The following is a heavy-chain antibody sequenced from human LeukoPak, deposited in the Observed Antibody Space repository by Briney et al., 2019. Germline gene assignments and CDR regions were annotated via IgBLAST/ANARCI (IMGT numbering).Heavy chain of an antibody. J-gene: IGHJ4*02. V-gene: IGHV3-11*01. CDR1: GFTFSDYY. CDR3: ARGKRRFDS. Sequence: GGSLRLSCAASGFTFSDYYMSWIRQAPGKGLEWVSYMSESGSSIYYAASVKGRFTISRDNVNHSLFLQMNSLRAEDTAVYYCARGKRRFDSWGQGTLVTVSS. CDR2: MSESGSSI.